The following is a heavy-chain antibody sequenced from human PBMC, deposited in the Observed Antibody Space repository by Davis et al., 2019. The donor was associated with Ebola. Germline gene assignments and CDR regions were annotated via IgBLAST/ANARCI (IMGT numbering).Heavy chain of an antibody. V-gene: IGHV1-69*13. D-gene: IGHD3-3*01. CDR3: ARERALRFLEWLARDENYYYYYGMEV. Sequence: SVKVSCKASGGTFSSYAISWVRQAPGQGLEWMGGIIPIFGTANYAQKFQGRVTITADESTSTAYMELSSLRSDDTAVYYCARERALRFLEWLARDENYYYYYGMEVWGKGTTVTVSS. J-gene: IGHJ6*04. CDR2: IIPIFGTA. CDR1: GGTFSSYA.